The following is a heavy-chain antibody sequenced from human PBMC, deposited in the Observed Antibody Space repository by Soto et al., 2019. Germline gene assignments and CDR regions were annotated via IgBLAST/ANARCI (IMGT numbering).Heavy chain of an antibody. CDR3: ARGRGYDSTDYYYAY. CDR2: IIPIFGTA. Sequence: QVQLVQSGAEVRKPGSSVRVSCKASGGSFNRHTISWVRQAPGQGLEWMGGIIPIFGTANHAQKFQGRVTIIADESTSTVYMELSSLRSDVTAIYYCARGRGYDSTDYYYAYWGQGTLVIVSS. CDR1: GGSFNRHT. J-gene: IGHJ4*02. V-gene: IGHV1-69*01. D-gene: IGHD3-22*01.